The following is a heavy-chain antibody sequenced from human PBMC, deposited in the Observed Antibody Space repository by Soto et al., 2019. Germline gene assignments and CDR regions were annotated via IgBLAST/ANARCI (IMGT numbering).Heavy chain of an antibody. D-gene: IGHD5-18*01. J-gene: IGHJ3*02. CDR2: IKSKTDGGTT. CDR1: GFTFSNAW. Sequence: LRLSCSASGFTFSNAWMSWVRQAPGKGLEWVGRIKSKTDGGTTDYAAPVKGRFTISRDDSKNTLYLQMNSLKTEDTAVYYCTTDYSAMDGGAFDIWGQGTMVTVSS. CDR3: TTDYSAMDGGAFDI. V-gene: IGHV3-15*01.